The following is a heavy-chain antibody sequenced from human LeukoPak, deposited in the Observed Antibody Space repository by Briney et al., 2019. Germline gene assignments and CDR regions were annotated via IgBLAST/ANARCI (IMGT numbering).Heavy chain of an antibody. CDR1: GYTFTSYY. CDR2: INPSGGST. Sequence: GASVKVSCKASGYTFTSYYMHWVRQAPGQGLEWMGIINPSGGSTSYAQKFQGRVTMTRDTSTSTVYMELSSLRSEDTAVYYCASSTMVRGVPSNTDNYYYGMDVWGQGTTVTVSS. V-gene: IGHV1-46*01. CDR3: ASSTMVRGVPSNTDNYYYGMDV. J-gene: IGHJ6*02. D-gene: IGHD3-10*01.